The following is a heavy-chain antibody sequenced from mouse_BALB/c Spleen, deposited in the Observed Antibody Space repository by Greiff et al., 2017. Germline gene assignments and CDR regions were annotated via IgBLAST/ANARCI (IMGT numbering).Heavy chain of an antibody. CDR1: GYTFTSYW. Sequence: QVQLQQPGAELVKPGASVKLSCKASGYTFTSYWMHWVKQRPGQGLEWIGEINPSNGRTNYNEKFKSKATLTVDKSSSTAYMQLSSLTSEDSAVYYCARSRGVRGTGFDYWGKGTALTVSS. J-gene: IGHJ2*01. D-gene: IGHD2-14*01. CDR3: ARSRGVRGTGFDY. CDR2: INPSNGRT. V-gene: IGHV1S81*02.